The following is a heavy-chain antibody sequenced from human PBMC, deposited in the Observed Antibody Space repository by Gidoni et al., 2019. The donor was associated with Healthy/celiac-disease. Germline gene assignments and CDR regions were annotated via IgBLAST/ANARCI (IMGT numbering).Heavy chain of an antibody. V-gene: IGHV3-9*01. CDR2: ISWNSASI. CDR1: GFTFHDYD. Sequence: EVQLVESGGGLVQPGRSLRLSCEASGFTFHDYDMHWVRQAPGKGLEWVSGISWNSASIDYADSVKGRFAISRDNAKKSLYLQMTSLRAEDTAFYYCAKDASTGPYYYGMDVWGRGTTVTVSS. CDR3: AKDASTGPYYYGMDV. J-gene: IGHJ6*02. D-gene: IGHD6-6*01.